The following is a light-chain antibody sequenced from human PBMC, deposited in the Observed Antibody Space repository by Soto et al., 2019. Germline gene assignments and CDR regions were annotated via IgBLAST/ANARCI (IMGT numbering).Light chain of an antibody. CDR1: QSISSW. V-gene: IGKV1-5*03. CDR2: KAS. Sequence: DIKMTQSPSTLSASVGDRVTITCRASQSISSWLAWYQQKPGKAPKLLIYKASSLESVVPSRFSRSGSGTQFTLTISNVQPDDFAAYYCQQYDRFSLTFGGGTKVEIK. J-gene: IGKJ4*01. CDR3: QQYDRFSLT.